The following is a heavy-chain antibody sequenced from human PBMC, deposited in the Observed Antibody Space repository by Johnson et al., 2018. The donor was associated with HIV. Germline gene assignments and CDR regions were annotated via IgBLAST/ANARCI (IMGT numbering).Heavy chain of an antibody. CDR2: ISYDGSNK. J-gene: IGHJ3*02. D-gene: IGHD6-19*01. CDR3: ARDNGWSRGCLFDAFDI. Sequence: MQLVESGGGVVQPGRSLRLSCAASGFTFSSYGMHWVRQAPGKGLEWVAVISYDGSNKYSADSVKGRFTISRDNSKNTLYLQMNSLRAEDTAVYYCARDNGWSRGCLFDAFDIWGQGTMVTVSS. V-gene: IGHV3-30*03. CDR1: GFTFSSYG.